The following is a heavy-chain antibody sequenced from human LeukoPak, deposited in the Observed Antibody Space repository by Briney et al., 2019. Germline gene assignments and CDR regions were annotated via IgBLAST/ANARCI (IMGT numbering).Heavy chain of an antibody. V-gene: IGHV3-7*01. CDR2: IKQDGSEK. Sequence: PGGSLRLSCAASGFSFSSYWMSWVRQAPGKGLEWVANIKQDGSEKYYVDSVKGRFTISRDNAKNSLYLQMNILRAEDTAIYYCERYSQIADFYDGRYDAFDNWGQRTMVTVSS. D-gene: IGHD3-22*01. CDR3: ERYSQIADFYDGRYDAFDN. CDR1: GFSFSSYW. J-gene: IGHJ3*02.